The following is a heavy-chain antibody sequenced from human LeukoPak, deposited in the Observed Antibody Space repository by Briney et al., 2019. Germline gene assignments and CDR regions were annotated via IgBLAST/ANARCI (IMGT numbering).Heavy chain of an antibody. D-gene: IGHD3-10*01. CDR1: GGSISSGGYY. V-gene: IGHV4-31*03. CDR3: ARDRRMVRGVTTYYYYYGMDV. Sequence: PAETLSLTCTVSGGSISSGGYYSSWIRQHPGKGLEWIGYIYYSGSTYYNPSLKSRVTISVDTSKNQFSLKLSAVTAADTAVYYCARDRRMVRGVTTYYYYYGMDVWGQGTTVTVSS. CDR2: IYYSGST. J-gene: IGHJ6*02.